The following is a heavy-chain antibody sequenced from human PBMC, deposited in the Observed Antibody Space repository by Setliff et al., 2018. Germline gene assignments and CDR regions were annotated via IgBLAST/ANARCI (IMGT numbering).Heavy chain of an antibody. CDR3: ARVSGFVYLDV. Sequence: SETLSLTCNVSGGSISSRTYYWSWIRQPAGKGLEWIGHIYTSWSTNYNPSLKSRVTMSVDTTKNQFSLKLTSVTAADTAVYYCARVSGFVYLDVCGKGTTVTVSS. CDR1: GGSISSRTYY. CDR2: IYTSWST. D-gene: IGHD2-15*01. V-gene: IGHV4-61*09. J-gene: IGHJ6*03.